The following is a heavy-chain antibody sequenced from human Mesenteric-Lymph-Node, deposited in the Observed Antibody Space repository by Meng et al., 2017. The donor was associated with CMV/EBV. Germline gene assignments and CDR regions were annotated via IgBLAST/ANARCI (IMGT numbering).Heavy chain of an antibody. D-gene: IGHD3-22*01. CDR1: EFSLSSHD. Sequence: GESLKISCAASEFSLSSHDMTWVRQAPGKGLEWVSGISGSGERTHYADSVNGRFTISRDNSKNTLYLQMNSLRVEDTAVYYCAKDYRMYYFETSGFYQGNLQHWGQGTLVTVSS. CDR3: AKDYRMYYFETSGFYQGNLQH. J-gene: IGHJ1*01. V-gene: IGHV3-23*01. CDR2: ISGSGERT.